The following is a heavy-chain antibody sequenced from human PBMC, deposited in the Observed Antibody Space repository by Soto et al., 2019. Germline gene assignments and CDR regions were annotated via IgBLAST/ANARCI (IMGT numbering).Heavy chain of an antibody. V-gene: IGHV3-21*01. J-gene: IGHJ6*02. Sequence: GGSRRLSCAASGFTFSSYSMNWVRQAPGKGLEWVSSISSSSSYTYYADSEKGRFTISRDNAKNSLYLQMNSLRAEDTAVYYCARDWSYYYGMEVWGQGTTVTVSS. CDR1: GFTFSSYS. CDR3: ARDWSYYYGMEV. CDR2: ISSSSSYT.